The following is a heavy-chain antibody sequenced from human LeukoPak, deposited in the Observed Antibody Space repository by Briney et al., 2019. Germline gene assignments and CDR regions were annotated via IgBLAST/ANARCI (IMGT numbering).Heavy chain of an antibody. CDR1: GGSISSGSYY. CDR2: IYTSGST. V-gene: IGHV4-61*02. J-gene: IGHJ6*03. CDR3: ARLPGYYYYYMDV. Sequence: ASETLSLTCTVSGGSISSGSYYWSWIRQPAGKGLEWIGRIYTSGSTYYNPSLKSRVTISVDTSKNQFSLKLSSVTAADTAVYYCARLPGYYYYYMDVWGKGTTVTISS.